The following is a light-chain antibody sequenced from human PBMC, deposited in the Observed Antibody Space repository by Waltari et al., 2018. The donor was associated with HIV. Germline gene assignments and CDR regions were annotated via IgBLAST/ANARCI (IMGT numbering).Light chain of an antibody. CDR3: AAWDDSLSGPV. J-gene: IGLJ2*01. CDR2: RNK. CDR1: SSNIGSNY. V-gene: IGLV1-47*01. Sequence: QSVLTQPPSASGTPGQRVTISCSGSSSNIGSNYLYWYQQLPGTTPKLLIDRNKQRPAGVPDRFSGSKSGTSASLAISGLRSEDDADYYCAAWDDSLSGPVFGGGTKLTVL.